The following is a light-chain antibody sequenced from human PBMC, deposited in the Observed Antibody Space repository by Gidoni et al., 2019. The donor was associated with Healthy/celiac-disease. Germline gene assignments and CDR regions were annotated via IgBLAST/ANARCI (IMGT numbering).Light chain of an antibody. CDR1: QSVSSSY. CDR2: GAS. Sequence: EIALTQSPGTLSLSPGERATLSCRASQSVSSSYLAWYQQKPGQAPRLLIYGASSRATGTPDRFSGSGSGTDFTLTISRLEPEDFAVYYCQQYGSSLYTFGQGTKLEIK. J-gene: IGKJ2*01. CDR3: QQYGSSLYT. V-gene: IGKV3-20*01.